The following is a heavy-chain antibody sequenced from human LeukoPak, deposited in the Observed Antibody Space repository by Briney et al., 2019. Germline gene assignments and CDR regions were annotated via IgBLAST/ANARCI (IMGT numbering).Heavy chain of an antibody. CDR3: ARGSPNWVGATSHFDY. CDR1: GYTFTSYY. CDR2: INPSGGST. J-gene: IGHJ4*02. Sequence: ASVKVSRKASGYTFTSYYMHWVRQAPGQGLEWMGIINPSGGSTSYAQKFQGRVTMTRDTSTSTVYMELSSLRSEDTAVYYCARGSPNWVGATSHFDYWRQGTLVTVSS. V-gene: IGHV1-46*01. D-gene: IGHD1-26*01.